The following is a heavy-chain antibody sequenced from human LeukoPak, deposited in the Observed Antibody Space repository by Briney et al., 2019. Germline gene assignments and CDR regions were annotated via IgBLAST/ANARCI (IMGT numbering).Heavy chain of an antibody. CDR1: GFTLSTYN. D-gene: IGHD4-17*01. V-gene: IGHV3-21*01. CDR3: ARETTVTPETRRFDY. Sequence: PGGSLRLSCAASGFTLSTYNAHWVRQAPGKGLEWVSSITSSSTYYADSVKGRFTISRDNSKNTLYLQMNSLRAEDTAVYYCARETTVTPETRRFDYWGQGTLVTVSS. CDR2: ITSSST. J-gene: IGHJ4*02.